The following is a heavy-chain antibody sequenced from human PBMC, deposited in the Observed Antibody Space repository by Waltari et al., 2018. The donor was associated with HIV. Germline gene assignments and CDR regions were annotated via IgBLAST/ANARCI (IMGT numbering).Heavy chain of an antibody. CDR3: ARGESVSVSNIPPGYRFDF. V-gene: IGHV1-2*06. CDR1: GYSFTAYY. Sequence: QVQLVQSGAELKKPGASVEFSYMASGYSFTAYYIPWVRQAPGQGLQWMGRINPISGSTNIPLTIQGRITMTRDTSSGAVFIELRGLKFNDTALYYCARGESVSVSNIPPGYRFDFWGQGTLITVSS. D-gene: IGHD2-15*01. J-gene: IGHJ4*02. CDR2: INPISGST.